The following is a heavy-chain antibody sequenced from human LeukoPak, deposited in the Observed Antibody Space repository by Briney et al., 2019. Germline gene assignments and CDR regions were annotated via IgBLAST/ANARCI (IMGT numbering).Heavy chain of an antibody. CDR1: GYTFTGYY. Sequence: ASVKVSCKASGYTFTGYYMHWVRQAPGQGLEWMGWINPNSGGTNYAQKFQGRVTMTRDTSISTAYMELSRLRSDDTAVYYCARGVKPIVVVPAAIGYWGQGTLVTVSS. CDR3: ARGVKPIVVVPAAIGY. CDR2: INPNSGGT. V-gene: IGHV1-2*02. D-gene: IGHD2-2*01. J-gene: IGHJ4*02.